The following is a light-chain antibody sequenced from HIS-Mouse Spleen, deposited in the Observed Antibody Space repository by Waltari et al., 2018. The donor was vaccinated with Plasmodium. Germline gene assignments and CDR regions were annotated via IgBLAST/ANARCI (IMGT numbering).Light chain of an antibody. Sequence: DIQMTQSPSSLSASVGDRVTITCRASQSISSYLNWYQQKPGKAPNLLIYAASSLKSGVPSRVRVSGSGTDFTLTISSLQPEDFATYYCQQSYSTWTFGQGTKVEIK. CDR2: AAS. J-gene: IGKJ1*01. CDR1: QSISSY. V-gene: IGKV1-39*01. CDR3: QQSYSTWT.